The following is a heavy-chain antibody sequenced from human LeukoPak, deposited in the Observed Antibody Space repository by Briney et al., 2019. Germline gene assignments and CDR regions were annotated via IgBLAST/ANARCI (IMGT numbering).Heavy chain of an antibody. CDR2: IYHSGST. V-gene: IGHV4-30-2*01. CDR3: ARHVAENGSYKSVYYFDY. J-gene: IGHJ4*02. Sequence: SETLSLTCAVSGGSISSGGYSWSWIRQPPGKGLEWIGYIYHSGSTYYNPSLKSRVTISVDRSKNQFSLKLSSVTAADTAVYYCARHVAENGSYKSVYYFDYWGQGTLVTVSS. D-gene: IGHD1-26*01. CDR1: GGSISSGGYS.